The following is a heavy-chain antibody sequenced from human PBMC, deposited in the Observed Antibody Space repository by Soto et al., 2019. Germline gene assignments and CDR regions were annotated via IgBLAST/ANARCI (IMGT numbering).Heavy chain of an antibody. CDR2: VNWDGDTT. V-gene: IGHV3-43D*04. Sequence: GGSLRLSCAASGFTFDDFAMCWVRQVPGKGLEWISLVNWDGDTTFYADSVKGRFIISRDNSKNSVYLQMNSLRSDDSAIYYCAKGATVTTHYQYYGMDVWGRGTTVTVSS. CDR3: AKGATVTTHYQYYGMDV. J-gene: IGHJ6*02. CDR1: GFTFDDFA. D-gene: IGHD4-17*01.